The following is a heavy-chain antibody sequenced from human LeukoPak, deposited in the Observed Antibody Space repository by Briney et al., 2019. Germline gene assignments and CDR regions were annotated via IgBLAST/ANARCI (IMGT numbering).Heavy chain of an antibody. CDR2: MNPNSGNT. D-gene: IGHD3-3*01. Sequence: ASVKVSCKCSGYTFTSYDINWVRQATGQGLEWMGWMNPNSGNTGYAQKFQGRVTITRNTSISTAYMELSSLRSEDTAVYYCAIGHYDFSSGYYGFHYYYYIDVCGKGTTVTVSS. CDR1: GYTFTSYD. J-gene: IGHJ6*03. CDR3: AIGHYDFSSGYYGFHYYYYIDV. V-gene: IGHV1-8*03.